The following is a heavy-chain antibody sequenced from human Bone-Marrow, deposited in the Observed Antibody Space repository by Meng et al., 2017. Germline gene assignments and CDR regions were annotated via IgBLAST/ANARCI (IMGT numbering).Heavy chain of an antibody. CDR1: GYSISSGYY. D-gene: IGHD6-13*01. Sequence: SETLSLTCTVSGYSISSGYYWGWIRQPPGKGLEWIGSIYHSGSTYYNPSLKSRVTISVDTSKNQFSLKLSSVTAADTAVYYCARGAYSSLWFEGDDWGQGTLVTVSS. CDR3: ARGAYSSLWFEGDD. V-gene: IGHV4-38-2*02. CDR2: IYHSGST. J-gene: IGHJ4*02.